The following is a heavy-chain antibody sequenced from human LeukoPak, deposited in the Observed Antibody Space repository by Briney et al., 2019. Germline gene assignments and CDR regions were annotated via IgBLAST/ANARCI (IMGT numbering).Heavy chain of an antibody. J-gene: IGHJ4*02. Sequence: PGGSLRLSCSASGFTFSSHTMHWVRQAPGKGLEYVSSIRGNGDVIYYADSVKGRFTISRNNSRNTLYLQMSSLRVEDTAVYHCVKDLLGTYSSDFWGQGTLVTVSS. CDR3: VKDLLGTYSSDF. CDR2: IRGNGDVI. V-gene: IGHV3-64D*06. CDR1: GFTFSSHT. D-gene: IGHD1-26*01.